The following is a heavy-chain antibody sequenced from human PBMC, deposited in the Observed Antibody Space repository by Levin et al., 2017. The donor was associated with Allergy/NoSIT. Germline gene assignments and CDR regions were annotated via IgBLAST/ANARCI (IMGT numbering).Heavy chain of an antibody. J-gene: IGHJ4*02. CDR2: INQDGSDK. Sequence: GGSLRLSCAASGFTFSHYWMTWVRQAPGKGLEWVANINQDGSDKYYVDSVKGRFTISRDNAKNSLYLQMNSLRAEDTAVYYCARDPPKCSSTSCYTGFDYWGQGTLVTVSS. CDR1: GFTFSHYW. D-gene: IGHD2-2*02. V-gene: IGHV3-7*01. CDR3: ARDPPKCSSTSCYTGFDY.